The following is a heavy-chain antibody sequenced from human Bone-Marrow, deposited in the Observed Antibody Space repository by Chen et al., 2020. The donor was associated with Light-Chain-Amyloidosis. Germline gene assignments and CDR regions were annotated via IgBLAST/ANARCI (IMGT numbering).Heavy chain of an antibody. Sequence: QLVQSGPGVRKLGPSVRAPSKPPGKTSPGSYMPWVGQAPGQGLEWMGWINPNSGGTNYAQKFQGRVTMTRDTSISTAYMELSRLRSDDTAVYYCARGAERGYSGYESTNFDYWGQGTLVTVSS. CDR1: GKTSPGSY. J-gene: IGHJ4*02. D-gene: IGHD5-12*01. V-gene: IGHV1-2*02. CDR2: INPNSGGT. CDR3: ARGAERGYSGYESTNFDY.